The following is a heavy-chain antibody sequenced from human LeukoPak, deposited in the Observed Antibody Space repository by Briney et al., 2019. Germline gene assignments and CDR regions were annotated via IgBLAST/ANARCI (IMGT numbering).Heavy chain of an antibody. Sequence: GGSLRLSCAASGFTFDDYGMSWVRQAPGKGLEWVSGINWNGGSTGYADSVKGRFTISRDNAKNSLYLQMNSLRAEDTAVYYCAKDGPTLLWLGESPPCYFDYWGQGTLVAVSS. D-gene: IGHD3-10*01. V-gene: IGHV3-20*04. CDR1: GFTFDDYG. J-gene: IGHJ4*02. CDR2: INWNGGST. CDR3: AKDGPTLLWLGESPPCYFDY.